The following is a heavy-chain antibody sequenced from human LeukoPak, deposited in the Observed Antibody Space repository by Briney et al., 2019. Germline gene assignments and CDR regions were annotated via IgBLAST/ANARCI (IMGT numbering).Heavy chain of an antibody. CDR1: GFTFSSYA. D-gene: IGHD3-10*01. Sequence: TGGSLRLSCAASGFTFSSYAMHWVRQAPGKGLEWVAVISYDGSNKYYADSVKGRFTISRDNSKNTLYLQMNSLRAEDTAVYYCAKNYYGSGSYYTLGLDVWGQGTTVTVSS. CDR2: ISYDGSNK. V-gene: IGHV3-30*07. CDR3: AKNYYGSGSYYTLGLDV. J-gene: IGHJ6*02.